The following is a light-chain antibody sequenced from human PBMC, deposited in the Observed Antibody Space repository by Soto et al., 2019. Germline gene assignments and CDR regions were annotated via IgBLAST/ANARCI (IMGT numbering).Light chain of an antibody. Sequence: DVVVTQTPRSAPVTLGQPASISCHTSRSLVHSDGNTYLNWLQQRPGQPPRLLIYKISTRFSGVPVSFSGSGAETDFTLIISRVEAEDVGLYYCMQSSYFPPTFGGGTKLEIE. J-gene: IGKJ4*01. V-gene: IGKV2-24*01. CDR3: MQSSYFPPT. CDR2: KIS. CDR1: RSLVHSDGNTY.